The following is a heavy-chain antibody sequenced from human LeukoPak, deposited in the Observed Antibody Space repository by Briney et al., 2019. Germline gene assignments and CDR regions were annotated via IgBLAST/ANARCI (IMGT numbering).Heavy chain of an antibody. Sequence: GGSLRLSCATSGFSVSSNYMSWVRQAPGKGLEWVSVIYSGGSGGSTYYADSVKGRFTISRDYSKNTLYLQMNSLRAEDTAVYYCARGGDGYPFDYWGQGTLVTVSS. CDR2: IYSGGSGGST. D-gene: IGHD5-24*01. CDR3: ARGGDGYPFDY. J-gene: IGHJ4*02. V-gene: IGHV3-66*01. CDR1: GFSVSSNY.